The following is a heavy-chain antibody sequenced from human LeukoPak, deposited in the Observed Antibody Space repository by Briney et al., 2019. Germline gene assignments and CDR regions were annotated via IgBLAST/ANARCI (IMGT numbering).Heavy chain of an antibody. J-gene: IGHJ4*02. CDR1: GFTFSSYW. CDR3: ARGRYNSGWYYFDY. Sequence: GGSLRLSCAASGFTFSSYWMHWVRQAPGKGLVWVSRINSDGSSTSYADSVKGRFTISRDNAKNTLYLQMNSLRAEDTAVYYCARGRYNSGWYYFDYWGQGTLVTVSS. V-gene: IGHV3-74*01. CDR2: INSDGSST. D-gene: IGHD6-19*01.